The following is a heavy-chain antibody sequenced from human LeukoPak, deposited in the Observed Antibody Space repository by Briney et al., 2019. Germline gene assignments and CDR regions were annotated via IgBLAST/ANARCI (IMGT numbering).Heavy chain of an antibody. CDR3: ARDLRLTWV. Sequence: GGSLRLSCAASGFTFRSHSMQWVRQAPGKGLEWVSHISSSGSTIYYADSVKGRLTISRDNAKESLYLQMSSLRDEDTAVYYCARDLRLTWVGGQGTLVTVSS. D-gene: IGHD2-15*01. CDR1: GFTFRSHS. V-gene: IGHV3-48*02. CDR2: ISSSGSTI. J-gene: IGHJ4*02.